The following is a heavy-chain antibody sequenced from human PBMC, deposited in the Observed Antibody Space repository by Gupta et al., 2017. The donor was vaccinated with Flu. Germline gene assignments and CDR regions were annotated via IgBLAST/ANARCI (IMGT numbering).Heavy chain of an antibody. CDR1: GFTFSNHW. D-gene: IGHD1-1*01. CDR3: AYPLANF. Sequence: VQLVESGGGLVQPGGSLRLSCTASGFTFSNHWMTWVRQAPGKGLEWVANSKEDGSQKYYVGSVEGRFTISRDNGKNSLYLDMGSLTVEDTAVYYCAYPLANFWGQGTLVTVSS. J-gene: IGHJ4*02. V-gene: IGHV3-7*01. CDR2: SKEDGSQK.